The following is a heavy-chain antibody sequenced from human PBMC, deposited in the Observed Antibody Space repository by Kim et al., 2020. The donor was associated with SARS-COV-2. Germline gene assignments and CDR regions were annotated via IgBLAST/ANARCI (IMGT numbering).Heavy chain of an antibody. CDR2: IKGDGSVK. D-gene: IGHD3-22*01. CDR1: GFTFSNYW. J-gene: IGHJ3*02. V-gene: IGHV3-7*01. Sequence: GGSLRLSCAASGFTFSNYWMTWVRQAPAKGLEWVANIKGDGSVKHCVDSMEGRFTISRDNAKNVLYLQMNSLRAEDSAVYYCARDVTYYSDSSYYDSYDIWGEGTIVTVSS. CDR3: ARDVTYYSDSSYYDSYDI.